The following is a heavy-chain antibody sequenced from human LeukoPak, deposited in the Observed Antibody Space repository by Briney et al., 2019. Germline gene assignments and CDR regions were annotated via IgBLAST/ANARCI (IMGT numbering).Heavy chain of an antibody. CDR3: VRGVSISSSWYNDI. Sequence: GGSLRLSCAASGFTFSSYAMSWVRQAPGKGLEWVANIKEDGSEKYYMDSVKGRFTISRDNAKSSLYLQMNSLRAEDTAVYYCVRGVSISSSWYNDIWGQGTMVTVSS. D-gene: IGHD6-13*01. J-gene: IGHJ3*02. CDR1: GFTFSSYA. V-gene: IGHV3-7*01. CDR2: IKEDGSEK.